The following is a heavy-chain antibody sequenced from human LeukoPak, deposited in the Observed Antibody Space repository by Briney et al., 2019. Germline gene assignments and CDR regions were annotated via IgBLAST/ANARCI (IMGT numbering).Heavy chain of an antibody. D-gene: IGHD6-6*01. V-gene: IGHV3-7*01. J-gene: IGHJ4*02. CDR3: ARVRSVAGRPDYFDY. Sequence: PGGSLRLSCAASGFTFSNYWMTWVRQAPGKRLEWVANIKQDGSEQYSVDSVKGRFTISRDNAKNSLYLQMNSLRAEDTAVYYCARVRSVAGRPDYFDYWGQGTLVTVSS. CDR1: GFTFSNYW. CDR2: IKQDGSEQ.